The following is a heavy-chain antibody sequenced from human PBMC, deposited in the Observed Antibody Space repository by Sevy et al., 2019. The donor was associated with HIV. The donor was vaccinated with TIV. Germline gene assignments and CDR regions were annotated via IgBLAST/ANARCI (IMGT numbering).Heavy chain of an antibody. CDR3: ARDRDMITFGVAEAFDI. V-gene: IGHV3-15*01. D-gene: IGHD3-16*01. CDR1: GFTFSYAW. CDR2: IKSKADGGTT. J-gene: IGHJ3*02. Sequence: GGSLRLSCAASGFTFSYAWMSWVRQAPGKGLEWVGRIKSKADGGTTDYAAPVKGRFTISRDDSKNTLYLQMNSLRAGDTAVYYCARDRDMITFGVAEAFDIWGQGTMVTVSS.